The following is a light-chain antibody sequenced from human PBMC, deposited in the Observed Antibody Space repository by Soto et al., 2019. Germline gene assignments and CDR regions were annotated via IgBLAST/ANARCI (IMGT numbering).Light chain of an antibody. Sequence: DIVMTQSPDSLAVSLGERATINCKSSQSVLYSSNNQNYLAWYQQRPGKPPKLLIYWASTRESGVPDRFSGSGSRTDFTLTITSLQADDVEVYYCQQYESTPPTFGQGTKLEIK. CDR3: QQYESTPPT. V-gene: IGKV4-1*01. J-gene: IGKJ2*01. CDR1: QSVLYSSNNQNY. CDR2: WAS.